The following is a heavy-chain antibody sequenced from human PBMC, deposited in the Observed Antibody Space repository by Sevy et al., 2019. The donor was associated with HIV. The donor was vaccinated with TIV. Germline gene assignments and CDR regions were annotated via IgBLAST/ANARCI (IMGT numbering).Heavy chain of an antibody. J-gene: IGHJ4*02. D-gene: IGHD6-13*01. CDR3: AREGPRIAQFDY. CDR1: GDSLSSNDYY. V-gene: IGHV4-39*02. CDR2: IYYSGST. Sequence: SETPSLTCTVSGDSLSSNDYYWAWIRQPPGKGLDWIGSIYYSGSTYYNPSLKSRVTISVDTSKNQFSLKLRSVTAADTAVYYCAREGPRIAQFDYWGQGTLVTVSS.